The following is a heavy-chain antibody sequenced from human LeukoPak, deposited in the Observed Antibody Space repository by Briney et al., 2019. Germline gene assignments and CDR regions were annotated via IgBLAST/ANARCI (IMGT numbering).Heavy chain of an antibody. CDR1: GYSISSGYY. D-gene: IGHD2-2*01. J-gene: IGHJ5*02. CDR2: INHSGST. Sequence: SETLSLTCTVSGYSISSGYYWGWIRQPPGKGLEWIGEINHSGSTNYNPSLKSRVTISVDTSKNQFSLKLSSVTAADTAVYYCATGPAPNCSSTSCSTNWFDPWGQGTLVTVSS. CDR3: ATGPAPNCSSTSCSTNWFDP. V-gene: IGHV4-38-2*02.